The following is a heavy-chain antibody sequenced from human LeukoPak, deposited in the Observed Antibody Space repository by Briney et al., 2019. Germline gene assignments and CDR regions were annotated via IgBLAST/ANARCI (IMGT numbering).Heavy chain of an antibody. CDR2: ISYDGSNK. CDR1: GFTFISYA. D-gene: IGHD3-3*01. J-gene: IGHJ4*02. V-gene: IGHV3-30*04. Sequence: SGGSLRLSCAASGFTFISYAMHWVRQAPGKGLEWVAVISYDGSNKYYADSVKGRFTISRDNSKNTLYLQMNSLRAEDTAVYYCARGGAQSPPYYDFWSGHFDYWGQGTLVTVPS. CDR3: ARGGAQSPPYYDFWSGHFDY.